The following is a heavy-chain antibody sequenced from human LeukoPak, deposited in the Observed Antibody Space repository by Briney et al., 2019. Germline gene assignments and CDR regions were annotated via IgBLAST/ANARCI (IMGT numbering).Heavy chain of an antibody. Sequence: SETLSLTCAVYGGSFSGYYWSWIRQPPGKGLEWIGEINHSGSTNYNPSLKSRVTISVDTSKNQFSLKLSSVTAADTAVYYCANSKYRTFHYWGQGTLVTVSS. CDR3: ANSKYRTFHY. CDR2: INHSGST. CDR1: GGSFSGYY. D-gene: IGHD6-6*01. J-gene: IGHJ4*02. V-gene: IGHV4-34*01.